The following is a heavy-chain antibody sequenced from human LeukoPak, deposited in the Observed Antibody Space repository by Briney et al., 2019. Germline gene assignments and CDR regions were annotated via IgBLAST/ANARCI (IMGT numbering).Heavy chain of an antibody. CDR2: ISWNSGSI. J-gene: IGHJ4*02. CDR1: GFTSDDYA. CDR3: AKSDTAMVTDYFDY. Sequence: GRSLRLSCAASGFTSDDYAMYWVRQVPGKGLEWVSGISWNSGSIGYADSVKGRFTISRDNAKNSLYLQMNSLRAEDTALYYCAKSDTAMVTDYFDYWGQGTLVTVSS. V-gene: IGHV3-9*02. D-gene: IGHD5-18*01.